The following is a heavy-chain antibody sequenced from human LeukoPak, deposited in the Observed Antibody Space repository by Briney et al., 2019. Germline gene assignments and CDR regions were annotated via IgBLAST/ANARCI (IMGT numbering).Heavy chain of an antibody. D-gene: IGHD3-9*01. CDR2: IRRESEFI. V-gene: IGHV3-48*02. J-gene: IGHJ3*01. CDR3: LRDHDWAFDL. CDR1: GFSISSFP. Sequence: GGSLRLSCADSGFSISSFPFNWVRQAPGKGLEWIAHIRRESEFISYADSVKGRFTISRDNGKKTLYLQMSGLRDEDTAVYFCLRDHDWAFDLWGQGTMVTVSS.